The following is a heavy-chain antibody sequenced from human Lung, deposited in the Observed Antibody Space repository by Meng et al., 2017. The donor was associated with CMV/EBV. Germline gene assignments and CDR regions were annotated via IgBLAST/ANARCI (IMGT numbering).Heavy chain of an antibody. CDR3: ARFGLGHFEDPSPPPFAY. D-gene: IGHD3-10*01. V-gene: IGHV3-48*03. J-gene: IGHJ4*02. CDR2: IHSSGDTI. CDR1: GFTFSYFE. Sequence: SCTASGFTFSYFEMNWVRQAPGKGLEWVSYIHSSGDTIFYADSVKGRFTISRDNTRKSLYLQMNNLRAEDTAVYYCARFGLGHFEDPSPPPFAYWXQGTLVTVSS.